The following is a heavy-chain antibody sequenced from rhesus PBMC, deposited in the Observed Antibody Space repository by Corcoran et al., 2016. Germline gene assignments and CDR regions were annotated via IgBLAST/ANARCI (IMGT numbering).Heavy chain of an antibody. Sequence: EVQLVQSGAEVKKPGASVKISCKASGYTFTDYYLHWVRQAPGKGLEWKGRVDPEDGEAIHAKKFQDRVTLTADTSTDTAYMELSSLRSEDTAVYYCAKLGVDYWGQGVLVTVSS. D-gene: IGHD3-34*01. CDR1: GYTFTDYY. CDR2: VDPEDGEA. J-gene: IGHJ4*01. CDR3: AKLGVDY. V-gene: IGHV1-111*02.